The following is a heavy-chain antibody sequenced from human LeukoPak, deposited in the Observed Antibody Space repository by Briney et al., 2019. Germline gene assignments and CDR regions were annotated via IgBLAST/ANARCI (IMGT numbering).Heavy chain of an antibody. Sequence: ASVKVSCKASGYTFTSYGISWVRQAPGQGLEWMGWISAYNGNTKYAQKFQGRVTMTTDTSTSTAYMELRNLRSDDTAVYYCATPHELNGDLDYWGQGTLVTVSS. V-gene: IGHV1-18*01. D-gene: IGHD4-17*01. CDR2: ISAYNGNT. J-gene: IGHJ4*02. CDR3: ATPHELNGDLDY. CDR1: GYTFTSYG.